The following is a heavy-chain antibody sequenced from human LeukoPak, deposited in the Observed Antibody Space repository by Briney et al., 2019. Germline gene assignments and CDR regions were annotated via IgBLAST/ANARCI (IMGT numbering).Heavy chain of an antibody. Sequence: SETLSLTCTVSGGSISNYYWSWIRQPAGKGLEWIGRFYNSGSTNCNPSLKSRVTMSVDTSKNQFSLRLSSVTAADTAVYYCARYLIAARLYFDYWGQGTLVTVSS. V-gene: IGHV4-4*07. D-gene: IGHD6-6*01. CDR1: GGSISNYY. CDR3: ARYLIAARLYFDY. J-gene: IGHJ4*02. CDR2: FYNSGST.